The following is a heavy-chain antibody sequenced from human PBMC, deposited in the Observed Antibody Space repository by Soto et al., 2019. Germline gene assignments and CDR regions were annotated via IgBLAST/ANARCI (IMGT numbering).Heavy chain of an antibody. CDR3: ASLYSGYETFDY. CDR1: GGSISSGGYS. Sequence: SETLSLTCAVSGGSISSGGYSWGWILHPPGKGLEWIGYMYHSGSTYYNPSLKSRVTISVDTSKNQFSLKLSSVTAADTAVYYCASLYSGYETFDYWGQGTLVTVSS. D-gene: IGHD5-12*01. V-gene: IGHV4-30-2*02. J-gene: IGHJ4*02. CDR2: MYHSGST.